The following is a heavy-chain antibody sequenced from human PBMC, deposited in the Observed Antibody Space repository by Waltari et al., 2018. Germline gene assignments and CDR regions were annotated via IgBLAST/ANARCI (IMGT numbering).Heavy chain of an antibody. D-gene: IGHD3-3*01. J-gene: IGHJ6*02. V-gene: IGHV1-69*08. CDR2: IIPILGVA. Sequence: QVQLVQSGAEVKKPGSSVKVSCKASGGTFSSYTISWVRQDPGQGLEWMGRIIPILGVANYAQKFQGRVTITADKSTSTAYMELSSLRSEDTAVYYCARDPSGRFLEWLTNYGMDVWGQGTTVTVSS. CDR3: ARDPSGRFLEWLTNYGMDV. CDR1: GGTFSSYT.